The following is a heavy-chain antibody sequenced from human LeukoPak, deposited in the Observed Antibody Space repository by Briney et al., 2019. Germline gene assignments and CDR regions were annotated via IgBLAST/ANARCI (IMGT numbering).Heavy chain of an antibody. CDR3: AREIYYDSSAYDY. J-gene: IGHJ4*02. D-gene: IGHD3-22*01. V-gene: IGHV4-38-2*02. CDR2: VYHSGSI. Sequence: SETLSLTCTVSGDSLVSGHYWGWIRQPPGQGLEWVGSVYHSGSIYYNPSLKSRVIMSVDTSKNQFSLKLNSLTAADTAIYYCAREIYYDSSAYDYWGQGTLVTVSS. CDR1: GDSLVSGHY.